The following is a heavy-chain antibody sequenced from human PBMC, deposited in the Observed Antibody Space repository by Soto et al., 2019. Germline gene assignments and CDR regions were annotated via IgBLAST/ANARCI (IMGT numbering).Heavy chain of an antibody. CDR3: ARGAVGYCSGGSCYGTGAFDI. CDR1: GGSISSYY. V-gene: IGHV4-59*01. J-gene: IGHJ3*02. D-gene: IGHD2-15*01. Sequence: PSETLSLTCTVSGGSISSYYWSWIRQPPGMGLKRIGYIYYSGSTNYNPSLKSRVTISVDTSKNQFSLKLSSVTAADTAVYYCARGAVGYCSGGSCYGTGAFDIWGEGTMVT. CDR2: IYYSGST.